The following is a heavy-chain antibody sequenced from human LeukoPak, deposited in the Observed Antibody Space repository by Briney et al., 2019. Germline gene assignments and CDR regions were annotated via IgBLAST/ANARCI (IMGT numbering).Heavy chain of an antibody. V-gene: IGHV3-48*01. CDR1: GFTFSSYS. J-gene: IGHJ4*02. Sequence: PGGSLRLSCAASGFTFSSYSMNWVRQAPGKGLEWVSYISSSSSTIYYADSVKGRFTISRDNAKNSLYLQMNSLRAEDTAVYYCARGKSRYYDSSGYDYGGQGTLVTVSS. D-gene: IGHD3-22*01. CDR3: ARGKSRYYDSSGYDY. CDR2: ISSSSSTI.